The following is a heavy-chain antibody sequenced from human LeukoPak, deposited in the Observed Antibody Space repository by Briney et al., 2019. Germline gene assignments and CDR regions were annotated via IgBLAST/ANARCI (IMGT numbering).Heavy chain of an antibody. CDR3: SLWNLTNLRYWYFDL. CDR2: IYYSGST. J-gene: IGHJ2*01. V-gene: IGHV4-59*01. Sequence: SETLSLTCTVSGGSISSYYWSWIRQPPGKGLEWIGYIYYSGSTNYNPSLKSRVTISVDTCKNQFSLKLSSETAADTAVYYCSLWNLTNLRYWYFDLLGRGTLVTDSS. D-gene: IGHD1-1*01. CDR1: GGSISSYY.